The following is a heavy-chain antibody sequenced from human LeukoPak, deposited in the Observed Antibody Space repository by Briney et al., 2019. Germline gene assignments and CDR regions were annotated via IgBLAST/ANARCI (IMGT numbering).Heavy chain of an antibody. Sequence: GSLRLSCVASGFTFSSYSMSWVRQAPGKGLEWVSGISGSGGKTYYADSVKGRFTISRDDSKSTMYLQMNNLRVEDTAVYYCAKSRVATGTFYFDYWGQGTLVTVSS. CDR2: ISGSGGKT. CDR1: GFTFSSYS. CDR3: AKSRVATGTFYFDY. D-gene: IGHD6-13*01. J-gene: IGHJ4*02. V-gene: IGHV3-23*01.